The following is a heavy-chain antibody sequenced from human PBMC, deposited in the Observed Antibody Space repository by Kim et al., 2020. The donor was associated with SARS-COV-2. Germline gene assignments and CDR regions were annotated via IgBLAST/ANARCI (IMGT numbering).Heavy chain of an antibody. V-gene: IGHV1-18*01. J-gene: IGHJ6*02. Sequence: ASVKVSCKASGYTFTSYGISWVRQAPGQGLEWMGWISAYNGNTNYAQKLQGRVTMTTDTSTSTAYMELRSLRSDDTAVYYCARESATYLRPWAVWFGRGFEGMDVWGQGTTVTVSS. CDR3: ARESATYLRPWAVWFGRGFEGMDV. CDR2: ISAYNGNT. CDR1: GYTFTSYG. D-gene: IGHD3-10*01.